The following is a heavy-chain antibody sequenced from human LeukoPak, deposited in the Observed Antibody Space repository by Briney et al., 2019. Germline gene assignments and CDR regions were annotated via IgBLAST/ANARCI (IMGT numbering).Heavy chain of an antibody. J-gene: IGHJ4*02. V-gene: IGHV1-2*02. CDR3: ARDEPRYSGSYLY. D-gene: IGHD1-26*01. CDR1: GYTFTGYY. CDR2: INPNSGGT. Sequence: ASVKVSCKASGYTFTGYYMHWVRQAPGQGLEWMGWINPNSGGTNYAQKFQGRVTMTRDTSISTAYMELSSLRSEDMAVYYCARDEPRYSGSYLYWGQGTLVTVSS.